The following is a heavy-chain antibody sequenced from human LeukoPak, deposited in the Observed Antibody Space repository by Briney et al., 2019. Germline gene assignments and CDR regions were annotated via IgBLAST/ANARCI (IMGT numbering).Heavy chain of an antibody. J-gene: IGHJ4*02. D-gene: IGHD1-7*01. Sequence: PGGSLRLPCAASGFTFDDYALHWVGQAPGKGLEWVSLISGDGGSTYYADSVKGRFTISRDNSKNSLYLQMNSLRTEDTALYYCAKGRTWADFDYWGQGTLVTVSS. V-gene: IGHV3-43*02. CDR1: GFTFDDYA. CDR3: AKGRTWADFDY. CDR2: ISGDGGST.